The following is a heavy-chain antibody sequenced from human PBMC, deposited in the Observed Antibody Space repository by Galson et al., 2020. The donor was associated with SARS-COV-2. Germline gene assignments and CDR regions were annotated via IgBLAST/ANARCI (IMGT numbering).Heavy chain of an antibody. CDR2: IYTSGST. V-gene: IGHV4-61*02. D-gene: IGHD4-17*01. CDR3: AREDPYGDPFDY. CDR1: GGSISSGSYY. J-gene: IGHJ4*02. Sequence: SETLSLTCTVSGGSISSGSYYWSWNRQPAGKGLEWIGRIYTSGSTNYNPSLKSRVTISVDTSKNQFSLKLSSVTAADTAVYYCAREDPYGDPFDYWGQGTLVTVSS.